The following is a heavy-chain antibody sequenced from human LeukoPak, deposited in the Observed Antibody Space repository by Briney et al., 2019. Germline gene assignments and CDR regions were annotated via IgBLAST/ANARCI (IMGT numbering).Heavy chain of an antibody. D-gene: IGHD3-10*01. CDR3: ARGTRNYYGSGSYGEYYMDV. CDR2: IIPIFGTA. V-gene: IGHV1-69*06. CDR1: GGTFSSYA. J-gene: IGHJ6*03. Sequence: SVKVSCKASGGTFSSYAISWVRQAPGQGLEWMGGIIPIFGTANYAQKFQGRVTITADKSTSTAYMELSSLRSEDTAVYYCARGTRNYYGSGSYGEYYMDVWGKGTTVTVSS.